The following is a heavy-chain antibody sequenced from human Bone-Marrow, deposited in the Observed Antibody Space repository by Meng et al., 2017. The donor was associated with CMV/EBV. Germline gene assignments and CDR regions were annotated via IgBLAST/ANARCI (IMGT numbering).Heavy chain of an antibody. D-gene: IGHD6-13*01. CDR1: GYTFTGYY. CDR3: AREGFGSSSWRTGFDY. CDR2: INPNSGGT. V-gene: IGHV1-2*02. J-gene: IGHJ4*02. Sequence: ASVKVSCKASGYTFTGYYMHWVRQAPGQGLEWMGWINPNSGGTNYAQKFQGRVTMTRDTSISTAYMELSRLRSDDTAVYYCAREGFGSSSWRTGFDYWGQGTLVTVSS.